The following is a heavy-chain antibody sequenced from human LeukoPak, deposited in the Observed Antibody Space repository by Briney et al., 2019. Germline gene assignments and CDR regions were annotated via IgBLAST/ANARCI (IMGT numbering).Heavy chain of an antibody. CDR3: AKDNKLWVLNAFDI. CDR2: ISWNSGSI. D-gene: IGHD5-18*01. V-gene: IGHV3-9*01. CDR1: GFTFDDYA. Sequence: PGGSLRLSCAASGFTFDDYAMHWVRQAPGKGLEWVSGISWNSGSIGYADSVKGRFTISRDNAKNSLYLQMNSLRAEDTALYYCAKDNKLWVLNAFDIWGQGTMVTVSS. J-gene: IGHJ3*02.